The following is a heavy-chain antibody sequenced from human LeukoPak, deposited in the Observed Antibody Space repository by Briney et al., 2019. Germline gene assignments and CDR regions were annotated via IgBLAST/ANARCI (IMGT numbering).Heavy chain of an antibody. CDR1: GFTFSSYS. V-gene: IGHV3-21*01. J-gene: IGHJ4*02. CDR2: ISSSSSYI. CDR3: AREIYTGTTEGGVHDY. Sequence: GGSLRLSCAASGFTFSSYSMNWVRQAPGKGLEWFSSISSSSSYIYYADSVKGRFTISRDNAKNSLYLQMNSLRAEDTAVYYCAREIYTGTTEGGVHDYWGQGTLVTVSS. D-gene: IGHD1-1*01.